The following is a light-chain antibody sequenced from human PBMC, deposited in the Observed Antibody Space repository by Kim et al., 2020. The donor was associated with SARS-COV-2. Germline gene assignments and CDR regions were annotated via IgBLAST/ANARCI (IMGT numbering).Light chain of an antibody. J-gene: IGLJ2*01. CDR1: KLGDKY. CDR2: QDS. Sequence: VSPGKTPVIACSVDKLGDKYAGWYQQKPGQSPVLVIYQDSKRPSGITERFSGSNSGNTATLTISGTQAMDEADYYCQAWDSSTAVFGGGTQLTVL. V-gene: IGLV3-1*01. CDR3: QAWDSSTAV.